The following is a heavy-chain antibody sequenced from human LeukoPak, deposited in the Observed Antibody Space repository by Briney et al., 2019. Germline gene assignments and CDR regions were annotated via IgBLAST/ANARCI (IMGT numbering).Heavy chain of an antibody. D-gene: IGHD3-9*01. CDR2: IYYSGST. J-gene: IGHJ3*02. CDR1: GGSISSSSYY. CDR3: ARGYYDILTGPGDAFDI. Sequence: PSETLSLTCTVSGGSISSSSYYWGWLRQPPGTGREWSGSIYYSGSTYYNPSLKRRVTISVDTSKNKFSLKLSSVTAADTTVYYCARGYYDILTGPGDAFDIWGQGTMVTVSS. V-gene: IGHV4-39*07.